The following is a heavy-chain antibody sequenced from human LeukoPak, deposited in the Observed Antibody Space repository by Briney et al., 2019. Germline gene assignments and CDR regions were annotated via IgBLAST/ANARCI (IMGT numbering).Heavy chain of an antibody. D-gene: IGHD6-19*01. CDR3: ARDSPVAVAGNLSRYYYYYMDV. J-gene: IGHJ6*03. CDR2: ISAYNGNT. Sequence: APVKVSCKASGYTFTSYGISWVRQAPGQGLEWMGWISAYNGNTNYAQKLQGRVTMTTDTSTSTAYMELRSLRSDDTAVYYCARDSPVAVAGNLSRYYYYYMDVRGKGTTVTVSS. V-gene: IGHV1-18*01. CDR1: GYTFTSYG.